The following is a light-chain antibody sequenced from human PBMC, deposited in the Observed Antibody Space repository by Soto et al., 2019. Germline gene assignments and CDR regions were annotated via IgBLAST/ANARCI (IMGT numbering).Light chain of an antibody. Sequence: EIVLTQSPATLSLSPGDRATLFCRASQSVHSYLAWYRLKPGQAPRLLIYDASNRATGIPARFSGSGSGTDFILTISSLEPEDFAVYYCQQRSNWSVTFGGGTRVEIK. CDR1: QSVHSY. CDR2: DAS. V-gene: IGKV3-11*01. CDR3: QQRSNWSVT. J-gene: IGKJ4*01.